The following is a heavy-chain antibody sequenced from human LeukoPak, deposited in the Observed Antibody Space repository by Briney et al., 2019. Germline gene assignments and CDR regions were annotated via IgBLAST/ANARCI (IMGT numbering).Heavy chain of an antibody. J-gene: IGHJ4*02. V-gene: IGHV1-18*01. CDR1: GYTFTSYC. Sequence: ASVKVSCKASGYTFTSYCIRWVRPAPGQGLEWMGWICAYSGNTNYAQKLQGRVTMTTDTSTSTAYMELRSMRSDDTAVYYCARDTGYCSGGSCYSNYWGQGTLVTVSS. CDR2: ICAYSGNT. D-gene: IGHD2-15*01. CDR3: ARDTGYCSGGSCYSNY.